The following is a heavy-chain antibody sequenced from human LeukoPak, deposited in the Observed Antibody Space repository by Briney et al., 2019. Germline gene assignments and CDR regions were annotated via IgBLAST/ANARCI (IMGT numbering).Heavy chain of an antibody. CDR3: ARLAGDLLSNFDY. CDR2: ISYSGTT. Sequence: SETLSLTCTVSGASINTYYWSWIRQPPGKRLEYIAYISYSGTTNYNPSLQSRVTMSIDTSNNQFSLRLSSATAADTAVYYCARLAGDLLSNFDYWGQGTLVTVSS. V-gene: IGHV4-59*08. D-gene: IGHD3-10*01. J-gene: IGHJ4*02. CDR1: GASINTYY.